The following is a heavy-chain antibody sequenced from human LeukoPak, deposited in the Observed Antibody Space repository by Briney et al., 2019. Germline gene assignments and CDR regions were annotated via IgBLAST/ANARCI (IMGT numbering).Heavy chain of an antibody. CDR2: ISYDGSDK. CDR3: AKSKEGRYCSSSSCHEFDY. D-gene: IGHD2-2*01. J-gene: IGHJ4*02. Sequence: GGSLRLSCAASGFTFSSFGMHWVRQAPGKGLEWVALISYDGSDKYNGDSVKGRFTISRDNSKNTLYLQMNSLRAEDTAVYYCAKSKEGRYCSSSSCHEFDYWGQGTVVTVSS. V-gene: IGHV3-30*18. CDR1: GFTFSSFG.